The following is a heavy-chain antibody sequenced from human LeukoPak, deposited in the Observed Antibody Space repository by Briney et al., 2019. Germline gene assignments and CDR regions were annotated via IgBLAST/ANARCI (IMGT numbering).Heavy chain of an antibody. J-gene: IGHJ4*02. CDR1: RGSTSSFY. CDR3: ARDYGGKFDY. CDR2: ISYSGNT. D-gene: IGHD4-23*01. V-gene: IGHV4-59*01. Sequence: PSETLSLTCTVSRGSTSSFYWSWIRQPPGKGLEWIGYISYSGNTKYDPSLKSRVTISVDTSKNQFSLKLSCVTAADTAVYYCARDYGGKFDYWGQGTLVTVSS.